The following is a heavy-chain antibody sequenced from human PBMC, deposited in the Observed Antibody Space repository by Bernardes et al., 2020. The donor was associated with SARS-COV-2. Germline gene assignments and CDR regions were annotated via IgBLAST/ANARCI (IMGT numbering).Heavy chain of an antibody. D-gene: IGHD3-3*01. CDR1: GFTFSDYY. J-gene: IGHJ6*02. CDR3: ARDPGGYYTADYWGQGTLVTVSSGSGGLTRHYYYGMDV. CDR2: ISSTSTYT. V-gene: IGHV3-11*06. Sequence: GGSLRLSCAASGFTFSDYYMSWIRQAPGKGLEWVSYISSTSTYTNYADSVKGRFTISRDDAKNSLYLQMNSLRAEDTAVYYCARDPGGYYTADYWGQGTLVTVSSGSGGLTRHYYYGMDVWGQGTTVTVSS.